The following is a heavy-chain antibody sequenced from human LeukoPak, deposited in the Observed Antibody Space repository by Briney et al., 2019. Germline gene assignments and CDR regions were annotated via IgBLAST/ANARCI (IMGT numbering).Heavy chain of an antibody. V-gene: IGHV1-8*02. D-gene: IGHD5-12*01. CDR1: GGTFSSYA. CDR3: TRAKGYSGYDGMMDV. Sequence: ASVKVSCKASGGTFSSYAISWVRQATGQGLEWMGWMNPNSGNTGYAQKFQGRVTMTRNTSISTAYMELSSLRSEDTAVYYCTRAKGYSGYDGMMDVWGKGTTVTISS. J-gene: IGHJ6*04. CDR2: MNPNSGNT.